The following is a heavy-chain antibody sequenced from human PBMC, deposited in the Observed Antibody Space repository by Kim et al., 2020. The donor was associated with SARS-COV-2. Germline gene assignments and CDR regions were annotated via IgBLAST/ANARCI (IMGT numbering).Heavy chain of an antibody. CDR2: IESKTDGGTT. Sequence: GGSLRLSCAASGFTFSNAWMSWVRQAPGKGLEWVGRIESKTDGGTTDYAAPVKGRFTISRDDSKNTLYLQMNSLKTEDTAVYYCTTDLYSSGWYVDYYYYGMDVWGQGTTVTVSS. D-gene: IGHD6-19*01. CDR3: TTDLYSSGWYVDYYYYGMDV. CDR1: GFTFSNAW. J-gene: IGHJ6*02. V-gene: IGHV3-15*04.